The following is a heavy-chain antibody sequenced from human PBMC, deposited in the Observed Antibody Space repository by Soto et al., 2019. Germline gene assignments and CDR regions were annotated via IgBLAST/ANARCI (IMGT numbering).Heavy chain of an antibody. CDR1: GYTFTSYG. J-gene: IGHJ3*02. V-gene: IGHV1-18*01. CDR2: ISAYNGNT. CDR3: AREYGGWTGDDAFDI. Sequence: ASVKVSCKASGYTFTSYGIIWVRQAPGQGLEWMGWISAYNGNTNYAQKLQGRVTMTTDTSTSTAYMELRSLRSDDTAVYYCAREYGGWTGDDAFDIWGQGTMVTVSS. D-gene: IGHD6-19*01.